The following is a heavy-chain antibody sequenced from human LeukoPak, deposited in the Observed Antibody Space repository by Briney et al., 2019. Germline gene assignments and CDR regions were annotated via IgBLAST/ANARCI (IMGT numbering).Heavy chain of an antibody. Sequence: GASVKVSCKASGGTFISYAISWVRQAPGQGLEWMGGIIPIFGTANYAQKFQGRVTITADESTSTAYMELSSLRSEDTAVYYCARASRTLIAVAGTVHDYWGQGTLVTVSS. CDR3: ARASRTLIAVAGTVHDY. D-gene: IGHD6-19*01. J-gene: IGHJ4*02. CDR1: GGTFISYA. CDR2: IIPIFGTA. V-gene: IGHV1-69*13.